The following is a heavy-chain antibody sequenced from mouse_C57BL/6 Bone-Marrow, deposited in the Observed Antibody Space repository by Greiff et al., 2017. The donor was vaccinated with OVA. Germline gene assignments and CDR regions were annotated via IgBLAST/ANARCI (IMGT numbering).Heavy chain of an antibody. Sequence: QVQLQQSGAELVKPGASVKLSCKASGYTFTSYWMHWVKQRPGQGLEWIGMIHPNSGSTNYNEKFKSKATLTVDKSSSTAYMQLSSLTSEDSAVYYCARIYYDYDSYFDVWGTGTTVTVSS. V-gene: IGHV1-64*01. CDR1: GYTFTSYW. CDR2: IHPNSGST. J-gene: IGHJ1*03. CDR3: ARIYYDYDSYFDV. D-gene: IGHD2-4*01.